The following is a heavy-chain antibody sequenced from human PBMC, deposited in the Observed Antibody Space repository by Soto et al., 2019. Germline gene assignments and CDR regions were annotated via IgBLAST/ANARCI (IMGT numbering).Heavy chain of an antibody. J-gene: IGHJ6*02. Sequence: ASVKVSCKPSGYTFTSYGISWLRQAPGQGLEWMGWISAYNGNTNYAQKLQGRVTMTTDTSTSTAYMELRSLRSDDTAVYYCARTSDDFWSGYVETYYYYYGVDVWGQGTTVTVSS. D-gene: IGHD3-3*01. CDR3: ARTSDDFWSGYVETYYYYYGVDV. CDR1: GYTFTSYG. V-gene: IGHV1-18*01. CDR2: ISAYNGNT.